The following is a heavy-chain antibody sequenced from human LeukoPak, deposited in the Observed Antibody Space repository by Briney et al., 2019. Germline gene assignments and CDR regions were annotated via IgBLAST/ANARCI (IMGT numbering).Heavy chain of an antibody. J-gene: IGHJ4*02. CDR3: AKAPEYSYFWVFDY. CDR2: ISGSGVNT. CDR1: GFSFSTYS. V-gene: IGHV3-23*01. Sequence: GGSLRLSCAAAGFSFSTYSMNWVRQTPGKGLEWVSGISGSGVNTYYADSVKGRFTISRDNSKNTLYLQMNTLRAEDTAIFYCAKAPEYSYFWVFDYWGQGTLVTVSS. D-gene: IGHD5-18*01.